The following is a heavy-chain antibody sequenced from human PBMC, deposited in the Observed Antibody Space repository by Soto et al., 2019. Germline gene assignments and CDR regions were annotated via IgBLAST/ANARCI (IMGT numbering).Heavy chain of an antibody. Sequence: PSETLSLTCSVSVGSFSSFCLRWIRQPPGKGLEWIGYICYSDITNYNPSLKSRVTISVDTSKNQFSLKLNSVTAADTAVYYCAKNDRSGYYYQDYWGQGTPVTVSS. CDR2: ICYSDIT. CDR3: AKNDRSGYYYQDY. J-gene: IGHJ4*02. D-gene: IGHD3-22*01. CDR1: VGSFSSFC. V-gene: IGHV4-59*01.